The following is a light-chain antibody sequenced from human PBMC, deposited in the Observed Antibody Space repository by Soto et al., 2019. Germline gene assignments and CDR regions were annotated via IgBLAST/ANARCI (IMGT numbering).Light chain of an antibody. CDR2: EAS. CDR3: CSYAGSSTVV. J-gene: IGLJ2*01. V-gene: IGLV2-23*01. Sequence: QSVLTQPASVSGSPGQSITISCTGTISDVGSYNLVSWYQQHPGKAPKLMIYEASKRPSGVSNRFSGSKSGNTASLTISGLQAEDEADYYCCSYAGSSTVVFGGGTKLTVL. CDR1: ISDVGSYNL.